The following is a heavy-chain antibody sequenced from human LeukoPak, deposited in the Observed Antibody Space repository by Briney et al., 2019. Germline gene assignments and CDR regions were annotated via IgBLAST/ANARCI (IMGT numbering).Heavy chain of an antibody. D-gene: IGHD3-10*01. J-gene: IGHJ6*02. CDR1: EFTLNSYE. CDR2: ISASGTTI. CDR3: AKDFRDYMVRGVTDPYYYYGMDV. V-gene: IGHV3-48*03. Sequence: GGSLRLSCTAFEFTLNSYEMDWFRQAPGKGPEWVSYISASGTTIYYADSVKGRFTISRDNSKNTLYVQMNSLRAEDTAVYYCAKDFRDYMVRGVTDPYYYYGMDVWGQGTTVTVSS.